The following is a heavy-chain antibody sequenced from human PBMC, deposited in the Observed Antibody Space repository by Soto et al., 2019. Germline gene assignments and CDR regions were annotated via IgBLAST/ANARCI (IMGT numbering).Heavy chain of an antibody. J-gene: IGHJ2*01. CDR1: GFTFSSYV. CDR3: AKGSSSFTGYFDL. Sequence: QVQLVESGGGVVQPGRSLRLSCAASGFTFSSYVMHWVRQAPGKGLEWVAVISYDGINKYYADSVKGRFTISRDNSKNTLYLQMNSLRAEDTAVYYCAKGSSSFTGYFDLWGRGTLVTVSS. V-gene: IGHV3-30*18. D-gene: IGHD6-13*01. CDR2: ISYDGINK.